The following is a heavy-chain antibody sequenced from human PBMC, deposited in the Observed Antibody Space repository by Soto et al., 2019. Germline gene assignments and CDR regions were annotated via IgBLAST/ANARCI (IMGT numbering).Heavy chain of an antibody. CDR1: GGSISSAYYY. D-gene: IGHD3-10*01. J-gene: IGHJ5*02. CDR2: IYDSGST. CDR3: ARDLITMIRGGFDP. V-gene: IGHV4-30-4*01. Sequence: PSETLSLTCTVSGGSISSAYYYWSWIRQPPGKGLEWIGHIYDSGSTYSNPSLQSQVTISMDTSKNQFSLKLSSVTAADTAVYYCARDLITMIRGGFDPWGQGALVTVSS.